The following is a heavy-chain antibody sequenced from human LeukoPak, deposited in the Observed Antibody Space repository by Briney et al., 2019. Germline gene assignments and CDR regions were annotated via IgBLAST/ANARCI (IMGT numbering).Heavy chain of an antibody. J-gene: IGHJ4*02. CDR1: GFTFSSYA. CDR2: ISGSGGST. V-gene: IGHV3-23*01. D-gene: IGHD2-2*01. CDR3: AERRGRYCSSTSRSPIDY. Sequence: TGGSLRLSCAASGFTFSSYAMSWVRQAPGKGLEWVSAISGSGGSTYYADSVKGRFTISRDNSKNTLYLQMNSLRAEDTAVYYCAERRGRYCSSTSRSPIDYWGQGTLVTVSS.